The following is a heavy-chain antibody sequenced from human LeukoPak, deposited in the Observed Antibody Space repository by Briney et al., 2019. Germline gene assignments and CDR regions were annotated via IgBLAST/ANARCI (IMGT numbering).Heavy chain of an antibody. CDR1: GGSISSNSYY. D-gene: IGHD6-19*01. CDR2: VYYSGST. V-gene: IGHV4-61*01. CDR3: VRGSGWYYY. J-gene: IGHJ4*02. Sequence: SETLSLTCAVSGGSISSNSYYWSWIRQPPGKGLEWIGNVYYSGSTNYNPSLKSRVTISLDTSKNQFSLKLSSVTAADTAVYYCVRGSGWYYYWGQGTLVTASS.